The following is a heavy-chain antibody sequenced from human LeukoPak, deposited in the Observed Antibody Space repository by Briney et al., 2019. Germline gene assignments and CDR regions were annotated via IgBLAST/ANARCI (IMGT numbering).Heavy chain of an antibody. Sequence: ASLKVSCKASGYTFTGYYIHWVRQAPGQGLEWIGWINPNNGGTNYAQKFQGRGTMTSDTSISTAYMELSRLTADDTAVYYCARGRGSTSSNFDYWGQGTLVTVSS. CDR3: ARGRGSTSSNFDY. CDR2: INPNNGGT. D-gene: IGHD2-2*01. CDR1: GYTFTGYY. J-gene: IGHJ4*02. V-gene: IGHV1-2*02.